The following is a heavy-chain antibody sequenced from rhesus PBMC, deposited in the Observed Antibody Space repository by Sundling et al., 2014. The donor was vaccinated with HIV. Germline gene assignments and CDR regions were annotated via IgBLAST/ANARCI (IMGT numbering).Heavy chain of an antibody. J-gene: IGHJ4*01. Sequence: EVQLVESGGGLAKPGGSLRLSCAGSGFTFSDYYMDWVRQAPGKGLEWVSRISNGGDDTWYVDSVKGRFIISRENAKNTLYLQMNSLRPEDTAVYYCSKEELYYGIESWGQGVLVTVSS. CDR3: SKEELYYGIES. CDR1: GFTFSDYY. CDR2: ISNGGDDT. V-gene: IGHV3-178*02. D-gene: IGHD4-17*01.